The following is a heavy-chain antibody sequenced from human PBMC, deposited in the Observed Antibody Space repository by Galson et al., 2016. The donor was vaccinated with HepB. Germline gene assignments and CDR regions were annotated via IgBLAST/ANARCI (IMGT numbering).Heavy chain of an antibody. Sequence: QSGAEVKKPGESLKISCKGSGYTFSKYYIVWVRQIPGKGLEWLGSLYPDVSETKYSPSFQGQVTISADKSITTAYLYWRSLKASDTSMNFCARPRDILTGPKYVYVMDVWGQGTTVTVSS. J-gene: IGHJ6*02. CDR3: ARPRDILTGPKYVYVMDV. CDR2: LYPDVSET. CDR1: GYTFSKYY. D-gene: IGHD3-9*01. V-gene: IGHV5-51*03.